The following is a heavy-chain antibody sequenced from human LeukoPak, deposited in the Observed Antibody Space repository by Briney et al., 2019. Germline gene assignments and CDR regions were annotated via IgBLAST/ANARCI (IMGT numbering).Heavy chain of an antibody. CDR3: ARESRYSYGYWFDP. CDR2: IYYSAST. J-gene: IGHJ5*02. D-gene: IGHD5-18*01. Sequence: SETLSLTCTVSGGSVSSGSYYWSWIRQPPGKGLEWIGYIYYSASTNYNPSLKSRVTISVDTSKNQFSLKLSSVTAADTAVYYCARESRYSYGYWFDPWGQGTLVTVSS. CDR1: GGSVSSGSYY. V-gene: IGHV4-61*01.